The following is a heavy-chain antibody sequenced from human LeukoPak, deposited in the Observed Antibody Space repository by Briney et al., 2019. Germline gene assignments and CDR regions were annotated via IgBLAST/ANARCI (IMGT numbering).Heavy chain of an antibody. J-gene: IGHJ3*02. CDR1: GFTFSSYW. Sequence: GGSLRLSCAASGFTFSSYWMSWVRQAPGKGLEWVANMNRDGSEKNYVDSIKGRFTISRDNAANSLYLQMNSLRVEDTAVYYCARDADFSSGGGWYDAFDIWGQGTMVTVSS. D-gene: IGHD6-19*01. V-gene: IGHV3-7*01. CDR3: ARDADFSSGGGWYDAFDI. CDR2: MNRDGSEK.